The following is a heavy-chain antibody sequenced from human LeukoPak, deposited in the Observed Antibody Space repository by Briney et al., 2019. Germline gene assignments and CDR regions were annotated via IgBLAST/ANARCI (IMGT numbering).Heavy chain of an antibody. CDR3: ARTYRIGPFDY. CDR2: IYSGGST. CDR1: GFTVSSNY. J-gene: IGHJ4*02. Sequence: GGSLRLSCAAPGFTVSSNYMSWVPQAPGKGLEWVSVIYSGGSTYYADSVKGRFTISRDNSKSTLYLQMNSLRAEDTAVYYCARTYRIGPFDYWGQGTLVTVSS. V-gene: IGHV3-53*01. D-gene: IGHD2-15*01.